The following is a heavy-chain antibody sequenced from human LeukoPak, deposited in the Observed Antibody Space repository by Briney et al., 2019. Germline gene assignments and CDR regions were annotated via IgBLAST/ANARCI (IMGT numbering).Heavy chain of an antibody. Sequence: ASVKVSCKASGYTFTGYYMHWVRQAPGQGLEWMGWINPTSGGTNYAQKFQGWVTMTRDTSISTAYMELSRLRSDDTAVYYCARDSSYDFWSGYPDYWGQGTLVTVSS. D-gene: IGHD3-3*01. V-gene: IGHV1-2*04. J-gene: IGHJ4*02. CDR1: GYTFTGYY. CDR3: ARDSSYDFWSGYPDY. CDR2: INPTSGGT.